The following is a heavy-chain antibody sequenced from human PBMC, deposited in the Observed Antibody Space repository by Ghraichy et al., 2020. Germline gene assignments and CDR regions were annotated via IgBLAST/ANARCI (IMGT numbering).Heavy chain of an antibody. J-gene: IGHJ3*02. D-gene: IGHD3-10*01. V-gene: IGHV3-7*01. CDR1: GFTFSSYW. CDR2: IKQDGSEK. Sequence: GGSLRLSCAASGFTFSSYWMSWVRQAPGKGLEWVANIKQDGSEKYYLDSVKGRFTISRDNDKNSLYLQMNSRRAEDTAVYYCARPYDGTLWGHDAFDICSEGTTVSVSS. CDR3: ARPYDGTLWGHDAFDI.